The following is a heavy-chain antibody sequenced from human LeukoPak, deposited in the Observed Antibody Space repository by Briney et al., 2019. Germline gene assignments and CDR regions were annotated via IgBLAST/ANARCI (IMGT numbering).Heavy chain of an antibody. CDR1: GFTFDDYA. V-gene: IGHV3-9*01. CDR3: AGIAVAGPFDY. CDR2: ISWNSGSI. D-gene: IGHD6-19*01. Sequence: GGSLRLSCAASGFTFDDYAMHWVRQAPGKGLEWVSGISWNSGSIGYADSVKGRFTISRDNAKNSLYLQMNSLRAEDTAVYYCAGIAVAGPFDYWGQGTLVTVSS. J-gene: IGHJ4*02.